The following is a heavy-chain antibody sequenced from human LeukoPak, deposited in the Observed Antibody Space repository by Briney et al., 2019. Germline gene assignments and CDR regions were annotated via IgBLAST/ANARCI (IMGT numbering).Heavy chain of an antibody. CDR3: ARGHRSSSAYHCNAMDV. CDR1: GGSISSGSYW. CDR2: VYYSGCT. Sequence: KPSETLSLTCTVSGGSISSGSYWWSWIRQHPEKGLEWIGYVYYSGCTYYTPSLKSRVSISVDTSEIRLSLTLTSLTAADTAVYYCARGHRSSSAYHCNAMDVWGQGTTVTVSS. J-gene: IGHJ6*02. D-gene: IGHD3-16*01. V-gene: IGHV4-31*03.